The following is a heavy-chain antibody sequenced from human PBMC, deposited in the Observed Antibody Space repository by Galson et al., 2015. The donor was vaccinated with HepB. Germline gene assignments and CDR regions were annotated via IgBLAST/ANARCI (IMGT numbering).Heavy chain of an antibody. CDR1: GFSLSTSGMC. J-gene: IGHJ4*02. CDR3: ARIRVVGTSYFDY. Sequence: ALVKPTQTLTLTCTFSGFSLSTSGMCVSWIRQPPGKALEWLARIDWDDAKYYSTSLKTRLTISKDTSQNQVVLTMTNMDPVDTATYYCARIRVVGTSYFDYWGQGTLVTVSS. D-gene: IGHD1-26*01. V-gene: IGHV2-70*11. CDR2: IDWDDAK.